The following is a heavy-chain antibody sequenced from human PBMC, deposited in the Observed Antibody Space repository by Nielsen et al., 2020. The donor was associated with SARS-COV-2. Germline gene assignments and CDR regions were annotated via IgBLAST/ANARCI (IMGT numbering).Heavy chain of an antibody. CDR2: IYHSGST. D-gene: IGHD6-19*01. J-gene: IGHJ4*02. V-gene: IGHV4-4*02. CDR1: GGSISSSNW. CDR3: ARGGRYSSGWYLGY. Sequence: SETLSLTCAVSGGSISSSNWWSWVRQPPGKGLEWIGEIYHSGSTNYNPSLKSRVTISVDTSKNQFSLKLSSVTAADTAVYYCARGGRYSSGWYLGYWGQGTLVTVSS.